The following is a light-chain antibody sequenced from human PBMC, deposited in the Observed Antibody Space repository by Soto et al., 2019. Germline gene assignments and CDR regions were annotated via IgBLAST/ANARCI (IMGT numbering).Light chain of an antibody. CDR1: RSNIGSNT. CDR3: AAWDDSLSGPA. CDR2: SND. V-gene: IGLV1-44*01. Sequence: QSVLTQPPSASGTPGQRVTLSCSGGRSNIGSNTVNWYQQLPGTAPRLIMHSNDQRPSGVPDRFSGSKSGTSASLAISDLQSKDEADYFCAAWDDSLSGPAFGSGTKLIVL. J-gene: IGLJ2*01.